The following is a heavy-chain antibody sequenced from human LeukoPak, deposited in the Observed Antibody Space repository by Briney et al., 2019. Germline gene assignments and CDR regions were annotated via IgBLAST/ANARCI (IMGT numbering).Heavy chain of an antibody. Sequence: SETLSLTCTVSGGSISSYYWSWIRQPPGKGLEWIGYIYYSGSTNYNPSLKSRVTISVDTSKNQFSLKLSSVTAADTAVYYCARLGGSRELDYWGQGTLVTVSS. D-gene: IGHD1-26*01. CDR3: ARLGGSRELDY. V-gene: IGHV4-59*08. CDR1: GGSISSYY. CDR2: IYYSGST. J-gene: IGHJ4*02.